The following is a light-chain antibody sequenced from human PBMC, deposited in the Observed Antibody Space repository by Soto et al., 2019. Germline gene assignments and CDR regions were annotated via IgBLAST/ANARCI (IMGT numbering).Light chain of an antibody. CDR1: QSISSW. CDR2: KAS. Sequence: DLQMTQSPSTLSASVGDRVTITCRASQSISSWLAWYQQKPGKAPKLLIYKASSLESGVPSRFSGSGSGTEFTLTISSLQPDDFATYYCQQYNSYPAMYTFGQGTKLEIK. CDR3: QQYNSYPAMYT. J-gene: IGKJ2*01. V-gene: IGKV1-5*03.